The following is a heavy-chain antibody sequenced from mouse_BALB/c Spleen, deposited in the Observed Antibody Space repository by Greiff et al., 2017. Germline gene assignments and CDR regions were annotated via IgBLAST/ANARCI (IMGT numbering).Heavy chain of an antibody. Sequence: EVKLVESGGGLVQPGGSMKLSCVASGFTFSNYWMNWVRQSPEKGLEWVAEIRLKSNNYATHYAESVKGRFTISRDDSKSSVYLQMNNLRAEDTGIYYCTRPGGNLYAMDYWGQGTSVTVSS. D-gene: IGHD2-1*01. J-gene: IGHJ4*01. CDR1: GFTFSNYW. CDR3: TRPGGNLYAMDY. CDR2: IRLKSNNYAT. V-gene: IGHV6-6*02.